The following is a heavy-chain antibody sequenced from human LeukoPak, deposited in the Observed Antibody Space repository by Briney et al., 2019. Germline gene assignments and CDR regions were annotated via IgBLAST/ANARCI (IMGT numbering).Heavy chain of an antibody. Sequence: GGSLRLSCAASGFTFSHYLMHWVRQAPGKGLVWVSRGNGDGSATNYADSVKGRFTISRDNAKNTLYLQMNSLRPEDTAVYYCARNHYGSVDYWGQGTLVTVSS. J-gene: IGHJ4*02. CDR1: GFTFSHYL. D-gene: IGHD3-10*01. V-gene: IGHV3-74*01. CDR2: GNGDGSAT. CDR3: ARNHYGSVDY.